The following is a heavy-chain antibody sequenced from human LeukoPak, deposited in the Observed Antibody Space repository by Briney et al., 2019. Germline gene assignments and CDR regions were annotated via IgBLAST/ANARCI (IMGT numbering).Heavy chain of an antibody. CDR2: IYTSGST. J-gene: IGHJ4*02. CDR3: ARESAAIGPITVDY. Sequence: SETLSLTCTVSGGSISSYYWSWIRQPAGKGLEWIWRIYTSGSTNYNPSLKSRVTMSVDTSKNQFSLKLSSVTAADTAVYYCARESAAIGPITVDYWGQGTLVTVSS. D-gene: IGHD2-2*02. V-gene: IGHV4-4*07. CDR1: GGSISSYY.